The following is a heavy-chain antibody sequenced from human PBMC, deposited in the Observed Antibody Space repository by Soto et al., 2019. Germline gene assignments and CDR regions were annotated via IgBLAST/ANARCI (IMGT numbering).Heavy chain of an antibody. D-gene: IGHD5-12*01. J-gene: IGHJ4*02. CDR3: ARDPRWGATITGTDY. CDR1: GFTFSSYG. CDR2: IWYDGSNK. Sequence: GGSLRLSCAASGFTFSSYGMHWVRQAPGKGLEWVAVIWYDGSNKYYADSVKGRFTISRDNSKNTLYLQMNSLRAEDTAVYYCARDPRWGATITGTDYWGQGTLVTVSS. V-gene: IGHV3-33*01.